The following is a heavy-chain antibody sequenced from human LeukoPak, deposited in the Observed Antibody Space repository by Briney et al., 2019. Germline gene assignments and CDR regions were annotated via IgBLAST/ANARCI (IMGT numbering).Heavy chain of an antibody. CDR2: ISGGGGST. CDR1: GFTFSSYA. V-gene: IGHV3-23*01. D-gene: IGHD5-18*01. CDR3: AKDGSDDSRSTYGYFGF. Sequence: PGGSLRLSCAAFGFTFSSYAMSWVRQAPGKGLEWVSAISGGGGSTYYADSVKGRFIISRDSSKNTLFLQMTSLRAEDTAIYYCAKDGSDDSRSTYGYFGFWGQGTLVTVSS. J-gene: IGHJ4*02.